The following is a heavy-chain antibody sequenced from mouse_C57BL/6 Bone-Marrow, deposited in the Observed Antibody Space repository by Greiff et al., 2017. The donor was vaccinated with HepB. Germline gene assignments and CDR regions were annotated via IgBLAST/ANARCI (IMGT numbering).Heavy chain of an antibody. CDR3: TTGTLGAY. CDR1: GFNIKDDY. V-gene: IGHV14-4*01. CDR2: IDPENGDT. Sequence: EVQLQQSGAELVRPGASVKLSCTASGFNIKDDYMHWVKQRPEQGLEWIGWIDPENGDTEYAAKFQGKATITADTSSNTAYLQLSSLTSEDTAVYYCTTGTLGAYWGQGTLVTVSA. J-gene: IGHJ3*01. D-gene: IGHD4-1*01.